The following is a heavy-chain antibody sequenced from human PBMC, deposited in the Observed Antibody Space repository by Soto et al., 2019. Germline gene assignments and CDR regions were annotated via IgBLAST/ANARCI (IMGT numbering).Heavy chain of an antibody. J-gene: IGHJ4*02. V-gene: IGHV3-9*01. D-gene: IGHD6-13*01. CDR1: GFKFDDYA. Sequence: EVQLVESGGGSVQPGRSLRLSCAASGFKFDDYAMHWVRQAPGKGLEWVSSIGWHSFSIGYADSVKGRFTISRDNAKKSLYLQMSSLRAEDTALYYCAKDTRGAAGGTLDYWGQGTLVTVSS. CDR3: AKDTRGAAGGTLDY. CDR2: IGWHSFSI.